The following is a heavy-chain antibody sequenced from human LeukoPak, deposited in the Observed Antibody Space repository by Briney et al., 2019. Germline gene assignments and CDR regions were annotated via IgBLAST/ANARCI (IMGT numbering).Heavy chain of an antibody. Sequence: GGSLRLSCAASGFTFSSYAMSWVRQAPGKGLEWVSAISGSGGSTYYADSVKGLYTSSRDNYKNTLDPQINSLRAEDTAVYYGSKTRTYGYGQAYYFDYWGQGTLVTVSS. CDR2: ISGSGGST. CDR1: GFTFSSYA. V-gene: IGHV3-23*01. D-gene: IGHD5-18*01. J-gene: IGHJ4*02. CDR3: SKTRTYGYGQAYYFDY.